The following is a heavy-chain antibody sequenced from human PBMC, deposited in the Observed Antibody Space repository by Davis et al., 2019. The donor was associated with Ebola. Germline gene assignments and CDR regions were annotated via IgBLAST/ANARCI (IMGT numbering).Heavy chain of an antibody. Sequence: PSETLSLTCAVSGYSISSGYYWGWIRQPPGKGLEWIGSIYHSGSTYYNPSLKSRVTMSVDTSKNQFSLKLSSVTAADTAVYYCASTVTTYYYYGMDVWGQGTTVTVSS. J-gene: IGHJ6*02. CDR3: ASTVTTYYYYGMDV. CDR2: IYHSGST. CDR1: GYSISSGYY. V-gene: IGHV4-38-2*01. D-gene: IGHD4-17*01.